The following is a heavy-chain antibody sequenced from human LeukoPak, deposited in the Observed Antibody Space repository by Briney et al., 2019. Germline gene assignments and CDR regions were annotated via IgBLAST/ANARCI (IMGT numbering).Heavy chain of an antibody. CDR3: ALGVRGVIYPGCFDY. CDR1: GGTFSSYA. Sequence: SVKVSCKASGGTFSSYAISWVRQAPGQGLEWMGGIIPIFGTANYAQRFQGRVTITADESTSTAYMELSSLRSEDTAVYYCALGVRGVIYPGCFDYWGQGTLVTVSS. V-gene: IGHV1-69*13. CDR2: IIPIFGTA. D-gene: IGHD3-10*01. J-gene: IGHJ4*02.